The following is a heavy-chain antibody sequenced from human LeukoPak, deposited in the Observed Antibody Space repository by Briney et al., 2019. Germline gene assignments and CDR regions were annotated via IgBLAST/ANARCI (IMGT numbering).Heavy chain of an antibody. Sequence: GGSLRLSCAASGFTFSNAWMSWVRQAPGKGLEWVAVISYDGSNKYYADSVKGRFTISRDNSKNTLYLQMNSLRAEDTAVYYCAEAAAGAPFDYWGQGTLVTVSS. CDR1: GFTFSNAW. CDR3: AEAAAGAPFDY. J-gene: IGHJ4*02. D-gene: IGHD6-13*01. V-gene: IGHV3-30-3*01. CDR2: ISYDGSNK.